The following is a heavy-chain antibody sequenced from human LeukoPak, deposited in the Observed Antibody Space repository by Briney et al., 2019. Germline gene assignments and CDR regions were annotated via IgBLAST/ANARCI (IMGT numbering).Heavy chain of an antibody. CDR3: AKSAEYQLLEYSQY. CDR1: GFTFSSYA. Sequence: GGSLRLSCAASGFTFSSYAMSWVRQAPGKGLEWVSSSSGSGGSTQYADPVKGRFTISRDNSKNTLYLQMNSLRAEGTAVYYCAKSAEYQLLEYSQYWGQGTLVTVSS. CDR2: SSGSGGST. V-gene: IGHV3-23*01. J-gene: IGHJ1*01. D-gene: IGHD2-2*01.